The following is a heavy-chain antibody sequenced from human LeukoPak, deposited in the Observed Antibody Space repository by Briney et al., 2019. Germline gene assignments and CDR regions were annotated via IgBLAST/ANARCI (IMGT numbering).Heavy chain of an antibody. CDR3: ARDRGYLIVGAYNWFDP. CDR1: GYTFTSYD. D-gene: IGHD1-26*01. J-gene: IGHJ5*02. V-gene: IGHV1-2*02. Sequence: GASVKVSCKASGYTFTSYDINWMRQATGQGLEWMGWINPNSGGTNYAQKFQGRVTMTRDTSISTAYMELSRLRSDDTAVYYCARDRGYLIVGAYNWFDPWGQGTLVTVSS. CDR2: INPNSGGT.